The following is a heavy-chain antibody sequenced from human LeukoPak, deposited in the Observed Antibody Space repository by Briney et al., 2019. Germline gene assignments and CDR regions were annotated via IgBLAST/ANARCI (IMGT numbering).Heavy chain of an antibody. CDR1: GGSISTYY. CDR2: IYYSGSI. Sequence: SETLSLTCTVSGGSISTYYWSWIRQPPGKGLERIGYIYYSGSINYNPSLKSRVTISVDTSKNQFSLKLISVTAADTAVYYCARSRGYSYGTTFLDYWGQGTLVTVSS. CDR3: ARSRGYSYGTTFLDY. V-gene: IGHV4-59*08. D-gene: IGHD5-18*01. J-gene: IGHJ4*02.